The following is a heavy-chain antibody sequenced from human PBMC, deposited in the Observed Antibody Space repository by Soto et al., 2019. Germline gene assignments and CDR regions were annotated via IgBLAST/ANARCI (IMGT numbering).Heavy chain of an antibody. CDR1: GGSISSSSYY. CDR3: ARHLVVAARGYYFDY. Sequence: SETLSLTCTVSGGSISSSSYYWGWIRQPPGKGLEWIGSIYYSGSTYYNPSLKSRVTISVDTSKNQFSLKLSSVTAADTAVYYCARHLVVAARGYYFDYWGQGTLVTVSS. CDR2: IYYSGST. J-gene: IGHJ4*02. V-gene: IGHV4-39*01. D-gene: IGHD2-15*01.